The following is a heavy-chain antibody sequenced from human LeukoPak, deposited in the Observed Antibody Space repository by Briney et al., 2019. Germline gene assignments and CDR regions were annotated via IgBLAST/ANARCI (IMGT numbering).Heavy chain of an antibody. J-gene: IGHJ4*02. V-gene: IGHV3-11*06. CDR3: VKDNPLDY. CDR1: GFTFSDSY. Sequence: GGSLRLSCAASGFTFSDSYMTWVRQAPGKGVEWVAYISGSGHDINYSESAKGRFTISRDNSKNTLYLHINSLRAEDTALYYCVKDNPLDYWGQGTLVIVSS. CDR2: ISGSGHDI.